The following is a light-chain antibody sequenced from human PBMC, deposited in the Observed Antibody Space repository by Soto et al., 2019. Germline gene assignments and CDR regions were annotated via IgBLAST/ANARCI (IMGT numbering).Light chain of an antibody. Sequence: EIVMTQSPATLSVSPGERATLSCRASQSVSSRLAWYQQKPGQAPRLLIYGASTRATGTPARFSGSGSGTDFTLTISGLQSEDFAVYYCQHYNNWPPYTFGQGTKLEIK. V-gene: IGKV3-15*01. CDR2: GAS. CDR3: QHYNNWPPYT. CDR1: QSVSSR. J-gene: IGKJ2*01.